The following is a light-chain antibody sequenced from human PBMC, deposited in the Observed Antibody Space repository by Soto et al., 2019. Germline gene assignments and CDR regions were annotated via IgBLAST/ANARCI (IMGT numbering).Light chain of an antibody. CDR2: GAS. Sequence: DIQLTQSPSFLSASVGHRFTITCRASQGISSYLAWYQQKPGKPPKVLIYGASNLQSGVPPRLSGSGYGTDLTIAISSMKNEDSETYYCLQDINYPWTFGQGTKVDIK. V-gene: IGKV1-9*01. CDR1: QGISSY. CDR3: LQDINYPWT. J-gene: IGKJ1*01.